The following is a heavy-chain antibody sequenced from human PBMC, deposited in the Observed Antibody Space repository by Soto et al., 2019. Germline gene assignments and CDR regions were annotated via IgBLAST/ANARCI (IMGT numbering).Heavy chain of an antibody. V-gene: IGHV4-34*01. CDR1: DSFFSDYS. CDR2: VDTSGIT. CDR3: ARAGNYDVLSGRMYYCDS. D-gene: IGHD3-3*01. J-gene: IGHJ4*02. Sequence: SDTLSHTCAVDDSFFSDYSWTWISQAPRKGLEWIGEVDTSGITNYNPSLESRLTFSIDTSNSQFSLRLSSVTAADTAVYFCARAGNYDVLSGRMYYCDSWGQGTPVTVSS.